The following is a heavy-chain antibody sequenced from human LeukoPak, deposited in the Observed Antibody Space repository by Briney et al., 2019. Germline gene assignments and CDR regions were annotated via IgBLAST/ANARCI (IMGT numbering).Heavy chain of an antibody. J-gene: IGHJ4*02. CDR2: INHSGST. V-gene: IGHV4-34*01. D-gene: IGHD5-24*01. CDR1: GGSFSGYY. Sequence: SETLSLTCAVYGGSFSGYYWSWIRQPPGKGLEWIGEINHSGSTNYNPSLKSRVTIPVDTSRNQFSLKLSSVTAADTAVYYCARLDKVATIWWGQGTLVTVSS. CDR3: ARLDKVATIW.